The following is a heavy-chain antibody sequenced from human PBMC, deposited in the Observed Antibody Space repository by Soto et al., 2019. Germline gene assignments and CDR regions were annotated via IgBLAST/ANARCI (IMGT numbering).Heavy chain of an antibody. Sequence: QVQLVQSGAEVKKPGASVKVSCKVSGYTLTELSKHWVRQAPGKGLEWMGGFDPEDGETIYAQKFQGRVTMTEGTSTDTAYMELSSLRSEDTAVYYCATEGGSSWYVRWFDPWGQGTLVTVSS. CDR3: ATEGGSSWYVRWFDP. J-gene: IGHJ5*02. V-gene: IGHV1-24*01. CDR1: GYTLTELS. CDR2: FDPEDGET. D-gene: IGHD6-13*01.